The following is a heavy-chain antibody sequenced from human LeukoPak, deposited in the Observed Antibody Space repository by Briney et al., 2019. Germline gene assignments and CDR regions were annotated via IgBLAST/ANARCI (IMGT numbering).Heavy chain of an antibody. J-gene: IGHJ5*02. CDR2: ISSSGTTI. Sequence: GGSLRLSCAASGFTFSSYEMNWVRQAPGKGLEWVSYISSSGTTIYYADSVKGRFTISRDDAKNSLYLQMNSLRAEDTAVYYCARVGVVVAATGNLWFDPWGQGTLVTVSS. CDR1: GFTFSSYE. CDR3: ARVGVVVAATGNLWFDP. D-gene: IGHD2-15*01. V-gene: IGHV3-48*03.